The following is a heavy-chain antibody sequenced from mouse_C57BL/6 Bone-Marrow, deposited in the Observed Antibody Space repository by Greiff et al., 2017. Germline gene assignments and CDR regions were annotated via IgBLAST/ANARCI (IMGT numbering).Heavy chain of an antibody. V-gene: IGHV1-72*01. D-gene: IGHD2-5*01. Sequence: VKLQQPGAELVKPGASVKLSCKASGYTFTSYWMHWVKQRPGRGLEWIGRIDPNSGGTKYNAKFKSKATLTVDKPSSTAYLQLSSLTSEDSAVYYCARSPAYYSNHWYFDVWGTGTTVTVSS. CDR3: ARSPAYYSNHWYFDV. CDR1: GYTFTSYW. J-gene: IGHJ1*03. CDR2: IDPNSGGT.